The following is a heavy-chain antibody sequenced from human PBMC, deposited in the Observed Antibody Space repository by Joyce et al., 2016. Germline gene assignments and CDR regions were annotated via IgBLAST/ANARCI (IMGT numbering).Heavy chain of an antibody. D-gene: IGHD6-6*01. CDR1: AFTFISYA. J-gene: IGHJ4*02. CDR3: VKDLLYSSSSWGGFDY. V-gene: IGHV3-64D*06. CDR2: ISSNGGST. Sequence: EVQLVESGGGLVQPGGSLRLSCSASAFTFISYAMHWVRQAPGKGLEYVSAISSNGGSTYYADSVKGRFTISRDNSKNTLYLQMSSLRAEDTAVYYCVKDLLYSSSSWGGFDYWGQGTLVTVSS.